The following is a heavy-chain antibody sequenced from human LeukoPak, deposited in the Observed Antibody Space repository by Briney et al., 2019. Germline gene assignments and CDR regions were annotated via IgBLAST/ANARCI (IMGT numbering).Heavy chain of an antibody. CDR2: IYNSGST. CDR3: ARLPYYYDSSGYPNWYFHL. CDR1: GRSISSGGLY. D-gene: IGHD3-22*01. J-gene: IGHJ2*01. Sequence: SETLSLTCTVSGRSISSGGLYWSWIRQHPAKGLEWIRYIYNSGSTYYNLSLRSRLTMSVDTSKSQFSLKLSSVTAANTAVYYCARLPYYYDSSGYPNWYFHLWGRGTLDTVSS. V-gene: IGHV4-31*03.